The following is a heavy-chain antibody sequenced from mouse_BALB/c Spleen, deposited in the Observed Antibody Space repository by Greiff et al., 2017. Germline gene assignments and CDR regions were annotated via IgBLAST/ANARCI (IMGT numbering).Heavy chain of an antibody. CDR1: GYSITSDYA. CDR2: ISYSGST. J-gene: IGHJ2*01. V-gene: IGHV3-2*02. D-gene: IGHD2-3*01. Sequence: EVMLVESGPGLVKPSQSLSLTCTVTGYSITSDYAWNWIRQFPGNKLEWMGYISYSGSTSYNPSLKSRISITRDTSKNQFFLQLNSVTTEDTATYYCARYDGYHFDYWSQGTTLTVSS. CDR3: ARYDGYHFDY.